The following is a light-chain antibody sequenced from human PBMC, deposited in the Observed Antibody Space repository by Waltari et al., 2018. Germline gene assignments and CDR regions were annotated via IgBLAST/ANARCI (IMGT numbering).Light chain of an antibody. CDR3: GAWDDSLRGYV. V-gene: IGLV1-44*01. CDR1: SSNIGSHT. Sequence: QSMLTQPPSASGTPGQRVTISCSGSSSNIGSHTVNWFQQFPGTAPRLLIYNNNRRPSGVPDRFSASLSGTSASLAISGLQSEDEADYYCGAWDDSLRGYVFGTGTMVTVL. CDR2: NNN. J-gene: IGLJ1*01.